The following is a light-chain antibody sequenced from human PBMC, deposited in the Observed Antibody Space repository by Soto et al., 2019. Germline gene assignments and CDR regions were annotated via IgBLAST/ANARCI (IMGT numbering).Light chain of an antibody. CDR1: QSISSW. Sequence: DIQMTPSPSTLSASVGDRVTITCRASQSISSWLAWYQQKPGKAPKLLIYDASSLESGVPSRFSGSGSGTEFTLTISSLQPDDFATYYCQQYNSQWTFGQGTKVDIK. CDR2: DAS. CDR3: QQYNSQWT. V-gene: IGKV1-5*01. J-gene: IGKJ1*01.